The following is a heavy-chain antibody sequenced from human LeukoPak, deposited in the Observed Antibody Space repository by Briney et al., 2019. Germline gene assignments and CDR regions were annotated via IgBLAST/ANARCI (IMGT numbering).Heavy chain of an antibody. D-gene: IGHD6-6*01. Sequence: SETLSLTCTVSGGSISSSSYYWGWIRQPPGKGLEWIGSIYYSGSTYYNPSLKSRVTISVDTSKNQFSLKLSSVTAADTAVYYCARGPLGSSGRVYWGQGTLVTVSS. CDR3: ARGPLGSSGRVY. J-gene: IGHJ4*02. CDR2: IYYSGST. V-gene: IGHV4-39*01. CDR1: GGSISSSSYY.